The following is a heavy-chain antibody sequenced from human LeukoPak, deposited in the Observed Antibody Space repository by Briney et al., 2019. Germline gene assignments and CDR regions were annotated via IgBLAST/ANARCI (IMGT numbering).Heavy chain of an antibody. D-gene: IGHD6-19*01. CDR1: GYTFTGYY. J-gene: IGHJ4*02. Sequence: ASVKVSCKASGYTFTGYYMHWVRQAPGQGLEWMGIINPSGGSTSYAQKFQGRVTMTRDMSTSTVYMELSSLRSEDTAVYYCAREDSSGWYPFDYWGQGTLVTVSS. CDR3: AREDSSGWYPFDY. V-gene: IGHV1-46*01. CDR2: INPSGGST.